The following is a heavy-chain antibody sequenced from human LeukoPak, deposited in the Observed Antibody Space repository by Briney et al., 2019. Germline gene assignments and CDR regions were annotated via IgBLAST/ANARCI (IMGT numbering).Heavy chain of an antibody. V-gene: IGHV4-61*01. CDR1: VASVSSGNYY. CDR2: ISYSGST. J-gene: IGHJ4*02. Sequence: SETLSLTCTVSVASVSSGNYYWSWIRQPPGKGLEWVGYISYSGSTIYNRSLKSQVTISVDTSKNQFSLKLGSVTAADTAVYYCARAEMLYYFDYWGQGTLATVSS. D-gene: IGHD5-24*01. CDR3: ARAEMLYYFDY.